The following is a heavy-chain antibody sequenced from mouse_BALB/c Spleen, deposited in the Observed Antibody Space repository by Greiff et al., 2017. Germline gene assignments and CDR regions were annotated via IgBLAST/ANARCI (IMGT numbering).Heavy chain of an antibody. CDR1: GFTFSDYG. Sequence: VQLKESGGGLVQPGGSRKLSCAASGFTFSDYGMAWVRQAPGKGPEWVAFISNLAYSIYYADTVTGRFTISRENAKNTLYLEMSSLRSEDTAMYYCARDYDGYIDYWGQGTTLTVSS. D-gene: IGHD2-3*01. J-gene: IGHJ2*01. CDR3: ARDYDGYIDY. CDR2: ISNLAYSI. V-gene: IGHV5-15*02.